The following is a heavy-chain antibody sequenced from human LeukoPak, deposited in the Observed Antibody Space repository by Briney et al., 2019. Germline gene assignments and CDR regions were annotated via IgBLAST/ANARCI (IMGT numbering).Heavy chain of an antibody. Sequence: PSETLSLTCTVSGGSISSYRYYWGWIRQPPGKGLEWIGSIYYSGSTYYNPSLKSRVTISVDTSKNQFALKLSSVTAADTAVYYCARQLNSSGYYKVGWFDPWGQGTLVTVSS. CDR1: GGSISSYRYY. D-gene: IGHD3-22*01. CDR3: ARQLNSSGYYKVGWFDP. J-gene: IGHJ5*02. V-gene: IGHV4-39*01. CDR2: IYYSGST.